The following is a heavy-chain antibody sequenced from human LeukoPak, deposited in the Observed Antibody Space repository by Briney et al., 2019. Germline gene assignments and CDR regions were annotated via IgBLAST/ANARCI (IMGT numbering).Heavy chain of an antibody. CDR1: GGSLSGYY. CDR2: IYYSGST. Sequence: PSETLSLTCTVYGGSLSGYYWSWIRQPPGKGLEWIGYIYYSGSTNYNPSLKSRVTISVDTSKNQFSLKLSSVTAADTAVYYCASGGVVIIGEGLDAFDIWGQGTMVTVSS. J-gene: IGHJ3*02. CDR3: ASGGVVIIGEGLDAFDI. V-gene: IGHV4-59*08. D-gene: IGHD3-3*01.